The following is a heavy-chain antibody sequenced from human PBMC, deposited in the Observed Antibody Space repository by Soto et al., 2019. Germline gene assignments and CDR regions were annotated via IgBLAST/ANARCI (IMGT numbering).Heavy chain of an antibody. V-gene: IGHV1-18*01. CDR1: GYTFTTYG. J-gene: IGHJ3*02. Sequence: ASVKVSCKASGYTFTTYGISWVRQAPGQGLEWIGWISAYNGNTNYAQKFQGRVTMTRNTSISTAYMELSSLGSEDTAVYYCAARLRGDAFDIWGQGTMVTVSS. CDR2: ISAYNGNT. CDR3: AARLRGDAFDI. D-gene: IGHD4-17*01.